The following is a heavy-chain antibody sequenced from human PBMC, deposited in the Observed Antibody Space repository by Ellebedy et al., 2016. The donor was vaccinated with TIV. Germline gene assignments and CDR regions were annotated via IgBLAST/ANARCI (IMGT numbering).Heavy chain of an antibody. CDR3: ARGLQGDNWVDP. D-gene: IGHD4-11*01. V-gene: IGHV3-74*01. Sequence: PGGSLRLSCAASGFTFSSYWMHWVRQAPGKGLVWVPRIKSDGSSINYADSVKGRFTISRDNAKNTLYLQMNSLRAEDTAVYYCARGLQGDNWVDPWGQGTLVIVSS. J-gene: IGHJ5*02. CDR1: GFTFSSYW. CDR2: IKSDGSSI.